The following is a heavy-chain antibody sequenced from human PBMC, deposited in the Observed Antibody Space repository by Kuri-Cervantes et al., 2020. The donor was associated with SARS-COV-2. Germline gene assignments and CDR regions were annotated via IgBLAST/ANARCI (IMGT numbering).Heavy chain of an antibody. V-gene: IGHV3-30*02. Sequence: GGSLRLSCAASGFTFSSYGMHWVRQAPGKGLEWVAFIRYDGSNKYYADSVKGRFTISRDNSKNTLYLQMNSLRAEDTAVYYCAKGVGSSWYVDDAFDIWGQGTMVTVSS. D-gene: IGHD6-13*01. J-gene: IGHJ3*02. CDR2: IRYDGSNK. CDR3: AKGVGSSWYVDDAFDI. CDR1: GFTFSSYG.